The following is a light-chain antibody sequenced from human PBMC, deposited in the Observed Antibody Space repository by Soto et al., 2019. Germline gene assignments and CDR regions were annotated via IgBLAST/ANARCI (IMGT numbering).Light chain of an antibody. CDR1: QGVSTW. Sequence: DIQMTQSPSSVSASVGDRVTITCRASQGVSTWLAWYQQKPGKAPNLLIYTASSLQSGVPSRFSGSGSGTDFTLTISSLQPEDFATYDCQQTTTCPLTFGGGTKVEI. J-gene: IGKJ4*01. V-gene: IGKV1D-12*01. CDR2: TAS. CDR3: QQTTTCPLT.